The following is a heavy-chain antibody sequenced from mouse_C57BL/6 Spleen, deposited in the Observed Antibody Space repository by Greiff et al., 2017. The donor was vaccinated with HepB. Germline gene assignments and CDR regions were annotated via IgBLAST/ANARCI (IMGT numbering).Heavy chain of an antibody. Sequence: EVKLVESGGGLVKPGGSLKLSCAASGFTFSSYAMSWVRQTPEKRLEWVATISDGGSYTYYPDNVKGRFTISRDNAKNNLYLQMSHLKSEDTAMYYCARGGRGLPEMDYWGQGTSVTVSS. CDR1: GFTFSSYA. D-gene: IGHD5-5*01. CDR2: ISDGGSYT. V-gene: IGHV5-4*03. J-gene: IGHJ4*01. CDR3: ARGGRGLPEMDY.